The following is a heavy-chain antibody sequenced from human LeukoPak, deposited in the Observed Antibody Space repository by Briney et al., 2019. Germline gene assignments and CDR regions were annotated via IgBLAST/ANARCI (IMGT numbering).Heavy chain of an antibody. J-gene: IGHJ4*02. V-gene: IGHV4-39*01. CDR3: AAITPGYYYFFDY. Sequence: SETLSLTCTVSGGSISSSSYYWGWIRQTPGKGLEWIGSIYYSGSTYYNPSLKSRVTISVDTSKNQFSLKLSSVTAADTAVYYCAAITPGYYYFFDYWGQGTLVTVSS. CDR2: IYYSGST. D-gene: IGHD3-22*01. CDR1: GGSISSSSYY.